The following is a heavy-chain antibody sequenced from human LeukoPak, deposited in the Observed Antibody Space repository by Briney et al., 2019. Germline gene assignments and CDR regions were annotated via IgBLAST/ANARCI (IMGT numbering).Heavy chain of an antibody. J-gene: IGHJ4*02. CDR2: IYYSGGT. Sequence: SETLSLTCTVSGGSISSYYWSWIRQPPGKGLEWIGYIYYSGGTNYNPSLKSRVTISVDTSKNQFSLKLSSVTAADTAVYYCASLGGQWLFDYWGQGTLVTVSS. CDR1: GGSISSYY. D-gene: IGHD6-19*01. CDR3: ASLGGQWLFDY. V-gene: IGHV4-59*01.